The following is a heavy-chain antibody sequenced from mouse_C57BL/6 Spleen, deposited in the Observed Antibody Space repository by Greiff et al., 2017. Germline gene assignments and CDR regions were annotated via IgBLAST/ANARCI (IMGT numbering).Heavy chain of an antibody. CDR3: ARGGYGSSYYAMDY. CDR1: GFTFSSYA. D-gene: IGHD1-1*01. J-gene: IGHJ4*01. V-gene: IGHV5-4*03. CDR2: ISDGGSYT. Sequence: EVKLVESGGGLVKPGGSLKLSCAASGFTFSSYAMSWVRQTPEKRLEWVATISDGGSYTYYPDNVKGRFTISRDNAKNNLYLQMSHLKSEDTAMYYCARGGYGSSYYAMDYWGQGTSVTVSS.